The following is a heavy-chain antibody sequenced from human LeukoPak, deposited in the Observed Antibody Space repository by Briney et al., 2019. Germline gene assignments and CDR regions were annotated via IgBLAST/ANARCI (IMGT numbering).Heavy chain of an antibody. D-gene: IGHD3-3*01. J-gene: IGHJ5*02. CDR2: IHHSGST. Sequence: SETLSLTCAVSGGSISSSNWWSWVRPPPGKGLEWIGEIHHSGSTNYNPSLKSRVTISVDTSKNQFSLKLSSVTAADTAVYYCARGKLARYYDFWSGYCARWFDPWGQGTLVTVSS. CDR3: ARGKLARYYDFWSGYCARWFDP. V-gene: IGHV4-4*02. CDR1: GGSISSSNW.